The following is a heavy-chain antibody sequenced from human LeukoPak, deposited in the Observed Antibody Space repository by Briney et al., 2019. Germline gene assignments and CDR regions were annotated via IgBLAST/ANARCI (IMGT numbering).Heavy chain of an antibody. V-gene: IGHV3-23*01. CDR2: IIGTTGNT. Sequence: GGSLRLSCGASGLTVSSYAMSWVRQAPGKGLEWVSTIIGTTGNTYYADSVKGRFTISRDDSKNTVYLQMNSLRAGDTAVYYCARALSYHGSGSSNAFDIWGQGTMVTVSS. D-gene: IGHD3-10*01. J-gene: IGHJ3*02. CDR3: ARALSYHGSGSSNAFDI. CDR1: GLTVSSYA.